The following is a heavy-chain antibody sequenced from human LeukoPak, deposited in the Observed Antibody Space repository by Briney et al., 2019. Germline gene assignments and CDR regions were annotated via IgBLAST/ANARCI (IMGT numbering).Heavy chain of an antibody. V-gene: IGHV1-18*01. CDR2: ISPYNGNT. CDR3: ARTPRGLPSFNWFDP. CDR1: GYTFTSYG. J-gene: IGHJ5*02. D-gene: IGHD3-10*01. Sequence: VASVKVSCKASGYTFTSYGINWVGQAPGQGLEWVGWISPYNGNTNSAQKLQGRVTMTTDTSTTTAYMELRSLRSDDTAVYYCARTPRGLPSFNWFDPWGQGTLVTVSS.